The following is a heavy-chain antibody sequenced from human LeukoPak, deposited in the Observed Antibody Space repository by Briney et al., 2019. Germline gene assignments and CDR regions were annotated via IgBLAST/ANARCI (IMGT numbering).Heavy chain of an antibody. CDR1: GGSFSGYY. J-gene: IGHJ4*02. D-gene: IGHD6-19*01. Sequence: SETLSLTCAVYGGSFSGYYWSWIRQPPGKGLEWIGEINQSGSTNYKPSPKSRVTISVDTSKNQFSLKLSSVTAADTAVYYCARGQPLYSSGWYVNYWGQGTLVTVSS. V-gene: IGHV4-34*01. CDR3: ARGQPLYSSGWYVNY. CDR2: INQSGST.